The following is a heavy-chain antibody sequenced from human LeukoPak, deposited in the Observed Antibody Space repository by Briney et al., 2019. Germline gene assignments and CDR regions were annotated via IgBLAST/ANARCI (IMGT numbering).Heavy chain of an antibody. J-gene: IGHJ4*02. D-gene: IGHD6-13*01. CDR1: GFTFSNAW. CDR3: ARDGAQQLADY. V-gene: IGHV3-15*01. CDR2: IKSKTDGGTT. Sequence: GGSLRLSCAASGFTFSNAWMSWVRQAPGKGLEWVGRIKSKTDGGTTDYAAPVKGRFTISRDDSKNTLYLQMNSLRAEDTAVYYCARDGAQQLADYWGQGTLVTVSS.